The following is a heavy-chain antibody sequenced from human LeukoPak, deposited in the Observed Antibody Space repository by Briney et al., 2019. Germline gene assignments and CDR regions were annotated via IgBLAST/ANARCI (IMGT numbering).Heavy chain of an antibody. V-gene: IGHV1-18*01. D-gene: IGHD3-3*01. Sequence: ASVKVSCKASGYTFTRYGISWVRQAPGQGLEWMGWISAYNGNTNYAQKFQGRVTITRNTSISTAYMELSSLRSEDTAVYYCARGLSIYDFALRYWGQGTLATVSS. J-gene: IGHJ4*02. CDR1: GYTFTRYG. CDR2: ISAYNGNT. CDR3: ARGLSIYDFALRY.